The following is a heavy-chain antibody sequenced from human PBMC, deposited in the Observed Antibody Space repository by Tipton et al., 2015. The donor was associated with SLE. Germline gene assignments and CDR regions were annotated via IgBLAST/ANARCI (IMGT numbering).Heavy chain of an antibody. D-gene: IGHD3-10*01. CDR1: GFTFRSYW. CDR3: ARIHYYGSGSRDY. J-gene: IGHJ4*02. CDR2: MNGDGSTT. V-gene: IGHV3-74*01. Sequence: SLRLSCAASGFTFRSYWMHWVRQAPGKGLVWVSRMNGDGSTTNYADSVKGRFTISRDNAKNTVYLQMNSLRAEDTAVYYCARIHYYGSGSRDYWGQGTLVTVSS.